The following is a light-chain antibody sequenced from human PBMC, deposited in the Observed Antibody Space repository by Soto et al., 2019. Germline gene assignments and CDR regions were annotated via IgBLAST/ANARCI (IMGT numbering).Light chain of an antibody. CDR3: FSFTTDWTHV. J-gene: IGLJ1*01. V-gene: IGLV2-14*01. Sequence: QSVVTQPACVSGSPGQSITISCTGSSSDIGAYNYVSWFQQYPGKAPKLIISEVSNRPSGVSNRFSGSKSGTAASLTISGLQTEDEADYFCFSFTTDWTHVFGTGTKVTVL. CDR2: EVS. CDR1: SSDIGAYNY.